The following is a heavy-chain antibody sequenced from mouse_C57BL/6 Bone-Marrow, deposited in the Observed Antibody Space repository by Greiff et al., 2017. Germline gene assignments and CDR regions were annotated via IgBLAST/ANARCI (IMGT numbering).Heavy chain of an antibody. CDR3: ARPYYGSSYAYFDV. D-gene: IGHD1-1*01. CDR1: GFSLTSYG. Sequence: QVHVKQSGPGLVQPSQSLSITCTVSGFSLTSYGVHWVRQSPGKGLEWLGVIWSGGSTDYNAAFISRLSISKDNSKSQVFFKMNSLRADDTAIYYCARPYYGSSYAYFDVWGTGTTVTVSS. V-gene: IGHV2-2*01. J-gene: IGHJ1*03. CDR2: IWSGGST.